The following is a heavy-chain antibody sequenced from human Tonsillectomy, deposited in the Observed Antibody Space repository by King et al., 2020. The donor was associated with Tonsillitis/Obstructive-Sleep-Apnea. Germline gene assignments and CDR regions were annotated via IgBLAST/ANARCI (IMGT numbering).Heavy chain of an antibody. J-gene: IGHJ4*02. CDR2: IKSKTDGGTT. CDR1: GFTFIDAW. V-gene: IGHV3-15*01. Sequence: QLVQSGGGLVKPGGSLRLSCAASGFTFIDAWMSWVRQAPGKGLEWVGRIKSKTDGGTTDYAAPVKGRFTISRDDLKNTVYLQMNSLKTEDTAVYYCTTELLVRVLFDYWGQGTLVTVSS. CDR3: TTELLVRVLFDY. D-gene: IGHD3-10*01.